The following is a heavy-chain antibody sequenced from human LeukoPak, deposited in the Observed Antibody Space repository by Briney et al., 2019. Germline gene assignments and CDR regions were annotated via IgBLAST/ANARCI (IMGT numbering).Heavy chain of an antibody. CDR1: GFTFSSYS. CDR2: ISSSSSYI. Sequence: GGSLRLSCAASGFTFSSYSMNWVRQAPGKGLEWVSSISSSSSYIYYADSVKGRFTISRDNAKNSLYLQMNSLRAEDTAVYYCAREKSDILTGDCDYWGQGTLVTVSS. CDR3: AREKSDILTGDCDY. V-gene: IGHV3-21*01. J-gene: IGHJ4*02. D-gene: IGHD3-9*01.